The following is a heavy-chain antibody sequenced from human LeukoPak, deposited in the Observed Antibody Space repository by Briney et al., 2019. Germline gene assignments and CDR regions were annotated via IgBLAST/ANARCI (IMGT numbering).Heavy chain of an antibody. Sequence: GGSLRLSCAASGFTYSSYAMSWVRQAPGKGLEWVSAITGSGGDTFHADSVKGRFTMSRDNSKNTLNLQMNSLRAEDTAVYYCATGRDYYGSGSYYNPIDYWGQGTLVTVSS. CDR3: ATGRDYYGSGSYYNPIDY. CDR2: ITGSGGDT. V-gene: IGHV3-23*01. D-gene: IGHD3-10*01. J-gene: IGHJ4*02. CDR1: GFTYSSYA.